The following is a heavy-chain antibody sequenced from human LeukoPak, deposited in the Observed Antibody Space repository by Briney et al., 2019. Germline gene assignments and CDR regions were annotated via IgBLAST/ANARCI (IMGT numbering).Heavy chain of an antibody. CDR1: GFIFSVYG. Sequence: PGRSLRLSCAASGFIFSVYGMHWVRQAPGKGLEWVALMAADGSNIYYADSVKGRFTISRDNSKNTVYLEMNSLRPEDTALYHCAKAAEYSNRWTPFDDWGQGTLVTVSS. D-gene: IGHD2/OR15-2a*01. V-gene: IGHV3-30*18. CDR2: MAADGSNI. J-gene: IGHJ4*02. CDR3: AKAAEYSNRWTPFDD.